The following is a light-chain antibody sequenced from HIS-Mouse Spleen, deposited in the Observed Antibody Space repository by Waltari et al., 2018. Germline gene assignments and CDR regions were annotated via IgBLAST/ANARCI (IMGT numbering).Light chain of an antibody. CDR3: QQANSFPRLIYGRVWT. V-gene: IGKV1-12*01. Sequence: DIQMTQSPSSVSASVGDRVTITCRASQGISSWLAWYQQKPGKAPKLLIYAASSLQSGVPSRLSGSGSGTDFTLTISSLQPEDFATYYCQQANSFPRLIYGRVWTFGQGTKVEIK. CDR1: QGISSW. J-gene: IGKJ1*01. CDR2: AAS.